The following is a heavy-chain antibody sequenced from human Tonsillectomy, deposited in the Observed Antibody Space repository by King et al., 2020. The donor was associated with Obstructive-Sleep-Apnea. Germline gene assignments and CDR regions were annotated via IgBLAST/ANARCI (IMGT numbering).Heavy chain of an antibody. V-gene: IGHV1-58*02. CDR3: AATYTSSWNYYYGMDV. D-gene: IGHD6-13*01. CDR1: GLTFSSSV. CDR2: IVVGSGNT. Sequence: QLVQSGPEVKKPGTSVKVSCKASGLTFSSSVMQWVRQTRGQRLEWIGWIVVGSGNTNYTQKFQERVTITRDMSTTTAYMELSSLRSEDTAVYYCAATYTSSWNYYYGMDVWVQGTTVTVSS. J-gene: IGHJ6*02.